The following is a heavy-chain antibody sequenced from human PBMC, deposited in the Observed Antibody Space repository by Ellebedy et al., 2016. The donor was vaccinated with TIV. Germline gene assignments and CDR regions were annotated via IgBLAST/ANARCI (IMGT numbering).Heavy chain of an antibody. Sequence: GGSLRLXXVTSGFSFDAYAMTWVRQAPGKGLEWISTIGGLDTATYYADSVKGRFTISRDNSKDTLYLQMNSLRADDTAVYYCAREGLESALDFWGQGTLVTVSS. V-gene: IGHV3-23*01. CDR3: AREGLESALDF. CDR2: IGGLDTAT. CDR1: GFSFDAYA. J-gene: IGHJ4*02. D-gene: IGHD2-15*01.